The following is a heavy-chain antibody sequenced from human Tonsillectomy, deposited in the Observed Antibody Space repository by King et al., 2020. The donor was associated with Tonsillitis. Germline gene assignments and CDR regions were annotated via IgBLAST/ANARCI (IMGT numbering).Heavy chain of an antibody. CDR1: GSTLRSYW. CDR2: INSDGSST. V-gene: IGHV3-74*01. CDR3: ASLTYCGGDCYDAFDI. J-gene: IGHJ3*02. Sequence: VQLVESGGGLVQPGGSLRLSCAASGSTLRSYWMHWVRQAPGKGLVWVSRINSDGSSTTYADSVKGRFTISRDNAKNTLYLQMNSLRAEDMAVYYCASLTYCGGDCYDAFDIWGQGTMVTVSS. D-gene: IGHD2-21*02.